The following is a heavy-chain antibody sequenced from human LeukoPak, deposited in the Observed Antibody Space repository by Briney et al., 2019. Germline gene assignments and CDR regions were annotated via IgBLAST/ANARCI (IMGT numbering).Heavy chain of an antibody. V-gene: IGHV5-51*01. CDR1: GYSFTSYW. CDR2: IYPGDSDT. D-gene: IGHD3-22*01. J-gene: IGHJ3*02. Sequence: LGESLKISCKGSGYSFTSYWIGWVRQMPGKGLEWMGIIYPGDSDTTYSPSFQGQVTISADKSISTAYLQWSSLKASDTAMYYCARRGYDSSGYRDAFDIWGQGTMVTVSS. CDR3: ARRGYDSSGYRDAFDI.